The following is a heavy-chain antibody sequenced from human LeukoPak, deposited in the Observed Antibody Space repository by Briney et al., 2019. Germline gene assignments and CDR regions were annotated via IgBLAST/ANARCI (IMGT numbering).Heavy chain of an antibody. V-gene: IGHV4-34*01. CDR1: GGSFSGYY. J-gene: IGHJ4*02. CDR3: TRWYYYDSSDYD. D-gene: IGHD3-22*01. Sequence: PSETLSLSCAVYGGSFSGYYWSWIRQPPGKGLEWIGEINHSGSTNYNPSLKSRVTISVDTSKNQFSLKLSSVTAADTAVYYCTRWYYYDSSDYDWGQGTLVTVSS. CDR2: INHSGST.